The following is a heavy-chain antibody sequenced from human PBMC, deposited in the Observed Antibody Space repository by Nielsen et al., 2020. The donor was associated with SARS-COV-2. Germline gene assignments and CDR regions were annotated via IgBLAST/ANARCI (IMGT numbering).Heavy chain of an antibody. J-gene: IGHJ5*02. V-gene: IGHV4-30-2*01. CDR2: TYHSGSI. D-gene: IGHD3-22*01. CDR3: ARFQMYYYDSSGYSNWFDP. Sequence: WIRQPPGKGLEWIGYTYHSGSIYYNPSLKSRVTISVDRSKNQFSLKLSSVTAADTAVYYCARFQMYYYDSSGYSNWFDPWGQGTLVTVSS.